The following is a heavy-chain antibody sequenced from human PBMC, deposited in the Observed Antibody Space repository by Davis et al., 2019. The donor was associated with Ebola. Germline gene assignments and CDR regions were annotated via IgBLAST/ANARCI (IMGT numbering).Heavy chain of an antibody. J-gene: IGHJ4*02. CDR3: WSEGRDY. CDR1: GFTFSSYG. Sequence: GESLKISCAASGFTFSSYGMHWVRQAPGKGLEWVAVISYDGSNKYYADSVKGRFTISRDNSKNTLYLQMNSLRAEDTAVYYCWSEGRDYWGQGTLVTVSS. V-gene: IGHV3-30*03. CDR2: ISYDGSNK.